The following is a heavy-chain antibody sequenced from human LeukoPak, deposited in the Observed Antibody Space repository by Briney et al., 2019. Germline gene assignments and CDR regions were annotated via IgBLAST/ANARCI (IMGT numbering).Heavy chain of an antibody. CDR1: GFSFSTFG. V-gene: IGHV3-33*01. CDR2: IWYDGSNK. CDR3: ARGDETYYFDY. Sequence: GGSLRLSRAASGFSFSTFGMHRVRQAPGKGLEWVALIWYDGSNKYYADSVKGRFTISRDNSKNTLYLQMNNLRAEDTAVYYCARGDETYYFDYWGQGTLVTVSS. J-gene: IGHJ4*02.